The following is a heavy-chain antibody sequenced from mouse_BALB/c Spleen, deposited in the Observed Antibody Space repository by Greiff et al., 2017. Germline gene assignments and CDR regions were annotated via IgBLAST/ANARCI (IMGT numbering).Heavy chain of an antibody. J-gene: IGHJ3*01. D-gene: IGHD1-1*02. CDR3: AREDYGPWFAY. CDR1: GYSITSGYY. V-gene: IGHV3-6*02. Sequence: EVQLQQSGPGLVKPSQSLSLTCSVTGYSITSGYYWNWIRQFPGNKLEWMGYISYDGSNNYNPSLKNRISITRDTSKNQFFLKLNSVTTEDTATYYCAREDYGPWFAYWGQGTLVTVSA. CDR2: ISYDGSN.